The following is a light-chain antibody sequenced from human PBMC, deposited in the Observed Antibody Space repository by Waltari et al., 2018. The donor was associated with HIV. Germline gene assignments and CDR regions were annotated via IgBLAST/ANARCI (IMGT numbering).Light chain of an antibody. J-gene: IGLJ3*02. CDR1: RSNIDFNY. V-gene: IGLV1-47*01. CDR2: KNN. CDR3: GAWDDSLSAWV. Sequence: QSVLTQPPSASGTPGQRSLISCSGGRSNIDFNYVNWFQYLPGTAPTLLIQKNNQRTSGVPDRFSASKSGTSASLAIRGLRSEDEADYYCGAWDDSLSAWVFGGGTKLSVL.